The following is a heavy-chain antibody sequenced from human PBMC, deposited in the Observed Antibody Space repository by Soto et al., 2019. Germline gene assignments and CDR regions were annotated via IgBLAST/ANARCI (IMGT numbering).Heavy chain of an antibody. CDR3: ARGLSWGTGTTYYYYYMDV. V-gene: IGHV1-3*01. Sequence: ASVKVSCKASGYTFTSYAMHWVRQAPGQRLEWMGWINAGNGNTKYSQKFQGRVTITRDTSASTAYMELSSLRSEDTAVYYCARGLSWGTGTTYYYYYMDVWGKGTTVTVSS. D-gene: IGHD1-7*01. J-gene: IGHJ6*03. CDR2: INAGNGNT. CDR1: GYTFTSYA.